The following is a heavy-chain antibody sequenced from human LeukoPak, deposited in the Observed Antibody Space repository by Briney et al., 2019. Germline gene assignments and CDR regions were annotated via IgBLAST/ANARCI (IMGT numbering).Heavy chain of an antibody. Sequence: PGGSLRLSCAASGFTFSSYSMNWVRQTPGKGLEWVSYISPSNSTIYYADSVQGRFSISRDNAKNSLYLQMNSLRAEDSAVYYCVPRDGGSSDYWGQGTLVTVFS. V-gene: IGHV3-48*01. CDR2: ISPSNSTI. CDR1: GFTFSSYS. J-gene: IGHJ4*02. CDR3: VPRDGGSSDY. D-gene: IGHD1-26*01.